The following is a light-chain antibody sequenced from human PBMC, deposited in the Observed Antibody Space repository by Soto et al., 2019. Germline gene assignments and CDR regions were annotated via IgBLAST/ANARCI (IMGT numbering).Light chain of an antibody. Sequence: EIVMTQSPATLSVSPGERATLSCRASQSISSSLAWYQQKPGQAPRLLIDDASTRATGIPPSFSGSGSGTEFTLTISSLQSEDFAVYYCQQYDDWPITFGQGTRLDIK. J-gene: IGKJ5*01. CDR3: QQYDDWPIT. CDR1: QSISSS. CDR2: DAS. V-gene: IGKV3-15*01.